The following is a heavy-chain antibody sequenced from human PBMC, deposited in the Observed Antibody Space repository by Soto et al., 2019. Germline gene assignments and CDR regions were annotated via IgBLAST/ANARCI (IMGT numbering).Heavy chain of an antibody. CDR1: GDSLSSYY. Sequence: SETLSLTCAVSGDSLSSYYCMWIRQPPGKGLEWIGYIYYSGSTNYNPSLKSRVTLSVDTSKNQFSLTLNSMTAADTAVYYCASKFGELLADAFDIWGQGTMVTVSS. CDR3: ASKFGELLADAFDI. D-gene: IGHD3-10*01. CDR2: IYYSGST. V-gene: IGHV4-59*08. J-gene: IGHJ3*02.